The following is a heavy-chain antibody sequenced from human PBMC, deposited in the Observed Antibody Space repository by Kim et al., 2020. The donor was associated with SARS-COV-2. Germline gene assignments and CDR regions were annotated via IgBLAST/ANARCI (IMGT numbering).Heavy chain of an antibody. CDR3: ARTDQIAARMAYYYYY. CDR2: IYYSGST. J-gene: IGHJ6*03. CDR1: GGSISSSSYY. V-gene: IGHV4-39*01. Sequence: SETLSLTCTVSGGSISSSSYYWGWIRQPPGKGLEWIGSIYYSGSTYYNPSLKSRVTISVDTSKNQFSLKLSSVTAADTAVYYCARTDQIAARMAYYYYY. D-gene: IGHD6-6*01.